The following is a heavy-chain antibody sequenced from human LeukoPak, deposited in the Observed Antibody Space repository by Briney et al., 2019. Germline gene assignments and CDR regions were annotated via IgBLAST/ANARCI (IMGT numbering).Heavy chain of an antibody. D-gene: IGHD3-10*01. CDR2: IYYSGST. V-gene: IGHV4-39*07. J-gene: IGHJ5*02. Sequence: PSETLSLTCTVSGGSISSSSYYWGWIRQPPGKGLEWIGSIYYSGSTYYNPSLKSRVTISVDTSKNQFSLKLSSVTAADTAVYYCARGRGITMVRGNWFDPWGQGTLVTVSS. CDR3: ARGRGITMVRGNWFDP. CDR1: GGSISSSSYY.